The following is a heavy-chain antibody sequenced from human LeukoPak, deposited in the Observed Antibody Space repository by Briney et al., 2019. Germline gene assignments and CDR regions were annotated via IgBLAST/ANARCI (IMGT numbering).Heavy chain of an antibody. CDR3: ARDGDYDSSGYYYVGYFDY. D-gene: IGHD3-22*01. V-gene: IGHV3-30*14. J-gene: IGHJ4*02. CDR2: ISYDGSNK. Sequence: GGSLRLSCAASGFTFSSYAMHWVRQAPGKGLEWVAVISYDGSNKYYADSVKGRFTISRDNSKNTLYLQMNSLRAEDTAVYYCARDGDYDSSGYYYVGYFDYWGQGTLVTVSS. CDR1: GFTFSSYA.